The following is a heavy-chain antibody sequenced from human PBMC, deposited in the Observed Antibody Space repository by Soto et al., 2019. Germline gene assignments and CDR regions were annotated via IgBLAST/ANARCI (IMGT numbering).Heavy chain of an antibody. J-gene: IGHJ6*02. CDR3: ARGRQGYYYGMDV. Sequence: QVQLQQWGAGLLKPSETLSLTCAVYGGSFSGYYWSWIRQPPGKGLEWIGEINHSGRTNYNPSLKSRVTISVDTSKNQFSLKLSSVTAADTAVYYCARGRQGYYYGMDVWGQGTTVTVSS. V-gene: IGHV4-34*01. CDR2: INHSGRT. CDR1: GGSFSGYY.